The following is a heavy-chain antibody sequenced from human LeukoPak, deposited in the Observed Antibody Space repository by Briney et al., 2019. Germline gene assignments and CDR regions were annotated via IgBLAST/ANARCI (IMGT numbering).Heavy chain of an antibody. CDR1: GFTVSSNY. CDR2: ISDSGGST. J-gene: IGHJ4*02. D-gene: IGHD2-21*01. V-gene: IGHV3-23*01. CDR3: AKIEVVQYQPRYYFDY. Sequence: GGSLRLSCAASGFTVSSNYMSWVRQAPGKGLEWVSAISDSGGSTYYADSVKGRFTISRDNSKNTLYLHMTSLRVEDTAVYYCAKIEVVQYQPRYYFDYWGQGTLVTVSS.